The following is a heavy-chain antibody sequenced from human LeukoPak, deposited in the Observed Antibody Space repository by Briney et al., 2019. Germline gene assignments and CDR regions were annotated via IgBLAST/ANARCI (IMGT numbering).Heavy chain of an antibody. Sequence: SETLSLTCTVSGGSIANYYWNWFRQPPGKGLEWIGYIHSSGSTSYNPSLNSRVTISLDTSKSQFSLSLSSVTAADTAVYYCARGPTVTTDYWGQGTLVTVSS. CDR2: IHSSGST. CDR1: GGSIANYY. CDR3: ARGPTVTTDY. V-gene: IGHV4-59*01. J-gene: IGHJ4*02. D-gene: IGHD4-17*01.